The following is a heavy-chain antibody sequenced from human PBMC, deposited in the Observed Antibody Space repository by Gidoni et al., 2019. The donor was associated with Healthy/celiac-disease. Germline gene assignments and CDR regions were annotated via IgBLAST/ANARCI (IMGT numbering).Heavy chain of an antibody. CDR3: ASPSNNDAFDI. J-gene: IGHJ3*02. V-gene: IGHV4-39*01. Sequence: NPPLKSRVTISVDTSKNQFSLKLSSVTAADTAVYYCASPSNNDAFDIWGQGTMVTVSS.